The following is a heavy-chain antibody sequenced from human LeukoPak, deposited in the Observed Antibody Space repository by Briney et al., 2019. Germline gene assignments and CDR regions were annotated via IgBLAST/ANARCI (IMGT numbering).Heavy chain of an antibody. CDR2: INTDGSTT. D-gene: IGHD2-15*01. Sequence: GGSLRLSCVDSEFTFSSYWMHWVRQAPGEGLAWVSRINTDGSTTDYADSVKGRFTISRDNAKNTLYLQMNSLRAEDTAVYYCARDLAGSRDKWGQGTLVTVSS. V-gene: IGHV3-74*01. CDR3: ARDLAGSRDK. CDR1: EFTFSSYW. J-gene: IGHJ4*02.